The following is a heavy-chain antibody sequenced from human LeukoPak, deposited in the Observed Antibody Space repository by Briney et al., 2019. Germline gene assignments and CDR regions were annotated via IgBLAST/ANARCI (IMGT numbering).Heavy chain of an antibody. CDR2: ISSRSITI. CDR3: VRGRDYVGVAASLDL. CDR1: GFNFSDYY. Sequence: GGALRLSCVASGFNFSDYYMSWIRLTPGKGLEWVSYISSRSITIYYVDPVKGRFTISRDDAKNSLSLQMNNLRAEDTALYYCVRGRDYVGVAASLDLWGRGTLVTVS. V-gene: IGHV3-11*01. J-gene: IGHJ5*02. D-gene: IGHD4-17*01.